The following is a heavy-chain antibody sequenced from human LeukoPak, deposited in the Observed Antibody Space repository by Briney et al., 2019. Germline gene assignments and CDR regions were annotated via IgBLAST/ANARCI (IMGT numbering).Heavy chain of an antibody. CDR1: GFTFSTYW. CDR2: IKEDGSEK. CDR3: ARDSFETDIDY. J-gene: IGHJ4*02. Sequence: GSLRLSCAVSGFTFSTYWMSWVRQAPGKGLEWVGNIKEDGSEKYYVDSMKGRFTISRDNAKNSLYLQMNSLRVEDTAVYYCARDSFETDIDYWGQGTLVTVSS. D-gene: IGHD1-14*01. V-gene: IGHV3-7*01.